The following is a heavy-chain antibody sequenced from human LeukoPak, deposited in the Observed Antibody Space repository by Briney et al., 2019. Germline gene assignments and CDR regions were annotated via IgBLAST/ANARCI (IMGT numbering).Heavy chain of an antibody. J-gene: IGHJ6*03. Sequence: SVPVSCMPSGYDFTKYVIHWVRHAPGQRLEWMGWINLGNDNTKYSQDFKGRVTITRDTSASTVYMELSGRRSEDMAVYYCARETTTLNYYYYMDVWGKGTTVTVSS. CDR1: GYDFTKYV. V-gene: IGHV1-3*03. D-gene: IGHD1-26*01. CDR2: INLGNDNT. CDR3: ARETTTLNYYYYMDV.